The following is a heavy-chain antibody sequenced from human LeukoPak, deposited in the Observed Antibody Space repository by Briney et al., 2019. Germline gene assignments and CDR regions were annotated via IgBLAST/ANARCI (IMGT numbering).Heavy chain of an antibody. CDR3: AKAFGAKQDHDAFDI. D-gene: IGHD3-16*01. V-gene: IGHV3-30*02. J-gene: IGHJ3*02. CDR2: LHYDGSKN. CDR1: GFSFSTYD. Sequence: GGSLRPSCVASGFSFSTYDMYWVRQAPGKGLECVSFLHYDGSKNYYADSVKGRLIVSRDNSKNTLFLQMNSLRPEDSAVYFRAKAFGAKQDHDAFDIWGRGTMVIVSS.